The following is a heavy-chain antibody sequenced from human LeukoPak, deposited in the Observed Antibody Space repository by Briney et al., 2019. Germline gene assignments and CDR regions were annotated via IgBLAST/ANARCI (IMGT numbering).Heavy chain of an antibody. CDR1: DVSISSYY. CDR3: ARLAAISGSDYPDD. CDR2: IFYSGNT. V-gene: IGHV4-59*08. D-gene: IGHD1-26*01. J-gene: IGHJ4*02. Sequence: SETLSLTCTVSDVSISSYYWSWIRQPPGKGLEWIGYIFYSGNTIYNPSLRSRVTISADTSKNHFSLRLRSVTAADTAVYYCARLAAISGSDYPDDWGQGTLVTVSS.